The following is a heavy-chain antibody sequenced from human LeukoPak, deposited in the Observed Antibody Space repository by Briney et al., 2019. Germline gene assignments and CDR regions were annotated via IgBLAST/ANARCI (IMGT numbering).Heavy chain of an antibody. Sequence: PSETLSLTCTVSGGSISSYYWSWIRQPPGKGLEWIGYIYYSGSTNYNPSLKSRVTISVDTSKNQFSLKLSSVTAADTAVYYCARHGSGSYLNNWFDPWGQGTLVTVSS. D-gene: IGHD3-10*01. CDR3: ARHGSGSYLNNWFDP. V-gene: IGHV4-59*08. CDR2: IYYSGST. J-gene: IGHJ5*02. CDR1: GGSISSYY.